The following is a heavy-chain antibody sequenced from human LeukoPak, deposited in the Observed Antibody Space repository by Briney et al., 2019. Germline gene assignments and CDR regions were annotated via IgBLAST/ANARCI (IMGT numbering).Heavy chain of an antibody. CDR3: ARFGPAYGMDV. J-gene: IGHJ6*02. CDR2: MYYSGST. V-gene: IGHV4-59*08. D-gene: IGHD3-16*01. CDR1: GGSITSYY. Sequence: SETLSLTCTVSGGSITSYYWTWIRQPPGKGLEWIGYMYYSGSTNSNPSLKSRVTISVDTPKNQFSLKLSSVTAADTAVYYCARFGPAYGMDVWGQGTTVTVSS.